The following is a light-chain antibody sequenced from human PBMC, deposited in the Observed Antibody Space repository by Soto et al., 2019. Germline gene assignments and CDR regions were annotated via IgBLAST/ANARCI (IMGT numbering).Light chain of an antibody. CDR3: QQSHISPRT. J-gene: IGKJ1*01. Sequence: EIVMTQSPGTLSVSPGERATLSCRVTQSGGSNLAWYQQKPGQAPRLLIYAASTRATGIPVRFTGSGSGTEFTLTISSLQSEDFAVYYCQQSHISPRTFGQGTKVDIK. CDR1: QSGGSN. CDR2: AAS. V-gene: IGKV3-15*01.